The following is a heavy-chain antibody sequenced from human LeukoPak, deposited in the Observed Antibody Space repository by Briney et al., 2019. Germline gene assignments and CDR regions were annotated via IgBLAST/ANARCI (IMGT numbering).Heavy chain of an antibody. Sequence: ASVKVSCKASGYTFTGYYMHWVRQAPGQGLEWMGWINPNSGGTNYAQKFQGRVTMTRDTSISTAYMELSRLRSEDTAMYYCARDRSFSSPDAFDIWGQGTMVTVSS. CDR1: GYTFTGYY. D-gene: IGHD6-6*01. CDR2: INPNSGGT. V-gene: IGHV1-2*02. J-gene: IGHJ3*02. CDR3: ARDRSFSSPDAFDI.